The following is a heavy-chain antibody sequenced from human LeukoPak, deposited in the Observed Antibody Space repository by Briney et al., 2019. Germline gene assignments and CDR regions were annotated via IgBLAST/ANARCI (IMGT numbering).Heavy chain of an antibody. J-gene: IGHJ5*02. D-gene: IGHD3-22*01. CDR3: ARDVDYYDSSGYS. CDR1: GFTFSSYA. V-gene: IGHV3-48*02. CDR2: ISSSSTI. Sequence: GGSLRLSCAASGFTFSSYAMSWVRQAPGKGLEWVSYISSSSTIYYADSVKGRFTISRDNAKNSLYLQMNSLRDEDTAVYYCARDVDYYDSSGYSWGQGTLVTVSS.